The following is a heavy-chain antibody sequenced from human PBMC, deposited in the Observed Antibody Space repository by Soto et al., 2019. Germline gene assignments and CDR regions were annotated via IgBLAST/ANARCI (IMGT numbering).Heavy chain of an antibody. Sequence: ASVKVSCKASGYTFTSYGISWVRQAPGQGLEWMGWISAYNGNTNYAQKLQGRVTMTTDTSTSTAYMELRSLRSDDTAVYYCARDSFPRPRYFDWLLYDDAFDIWGQGTMVTVSS. J-gene: IGHJ3*02. D-gene: IGHD3-9*01. V-gene: IGHV1-18*01. CDR1: GYTFTSYG. CDR2: ISAYNGNT. CDR3: ARDSFPRPRYFDWLLYDDAFDI.